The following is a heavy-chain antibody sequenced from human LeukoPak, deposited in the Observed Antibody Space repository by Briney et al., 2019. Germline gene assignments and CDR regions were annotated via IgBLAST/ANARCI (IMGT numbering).Heavy chain of an antibody. CDR2: ISAYNGNT. J-gene: IGHJ4*02. CDR3: ARSAYYYDSSGYYY. CDR1: GYTFTSYG. D-gene: IGHD3-22*01. V-gene: IGHV1-18*01. Sequence: ASVKVSCKASGYTFTSYGISWVRQAPGQGLEWMGWISAYNGNTNYAQKLQGRVTMTTDTSTSTAYMELRSLRSDDTAVYYCARSAYYYDSSGYYYWGQGTLVTVSS.